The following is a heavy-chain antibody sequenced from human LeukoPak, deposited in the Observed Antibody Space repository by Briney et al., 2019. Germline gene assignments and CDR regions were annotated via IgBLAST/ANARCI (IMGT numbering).Heavy chain of an antibody. V-gene: IGHV1-69*05. CDR1: GGTFSSYA. Sequence: ASVKVSCKASGGTFSSYAISWVRQAPGQGLEWMGRIIPIFGTANYAQKFQGRVTITTDESTSTAYMELSSLRSEDTAVYYCARDQGLRNWEDWGQRTLVTVSS. CDR2: IIPIFGTA. J-gene: IGHJ4*02. D-gene: IGHD1-26*01. CDR3: ARDQGLRNWED.